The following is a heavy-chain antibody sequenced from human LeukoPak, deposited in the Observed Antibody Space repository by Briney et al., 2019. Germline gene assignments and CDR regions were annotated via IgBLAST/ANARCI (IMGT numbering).Heavy chain of an antibody. Sequence: PSETLSLTCTVSGGSISSYYWSWIRQPPGKGLEWIGYIYYSGSTNYNPSLKSRVTISVDTSKNQFSLKLSSVTAADTAVYYCARDGYYYDSSGYSIPVAFDIWGQGTMVTVSS. CDR1: GGSISSYY. J-gene: IGHJ3*02. CDR3: ARDGYYYDSSGYSIPVAFDI. D-gene: IGHD3-22*01. V-gene: IGHV4-59*01. CDR2: IYYSGST.